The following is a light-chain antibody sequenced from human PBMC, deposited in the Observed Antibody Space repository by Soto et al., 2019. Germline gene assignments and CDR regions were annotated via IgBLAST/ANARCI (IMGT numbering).Light chain of an antibody. CDR3: LQSKSYPLT. J-gene: IGKJ4*01. CDR2: AAS. CDR1: QGIGNS. V-gene: IGKV1-16*02. Sequence: DIQMAQSPSSLSASVGDRVTITCRASQGIGNSLAWFQQKPGKDPESPIYAASSLQSGVPSKFSGSGSGTDFTLTISSLQPEDSATYYCLQSKSYPLTSGGGTKVEIK.